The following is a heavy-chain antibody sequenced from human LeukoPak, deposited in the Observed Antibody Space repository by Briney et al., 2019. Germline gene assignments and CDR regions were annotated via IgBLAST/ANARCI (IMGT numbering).Heavy chain of an antibody. CDR3: ARLTQLARGRY. J-gene: IGHJ4*02. CDR1: GFTFSSYG. D-gene: IGHD6-6*01. CDR2: IKQDGSEK. V-gene: IGHV3-7*03. Sequence: GGSLRLSCAASGFTFSSYGMSWVRQAPGKGLEWEANIKQDGSEKYYVDSVKGRFTVSRDNAENSLYLQMSSLRAEDTAVYYCARLTQLARGRYWGQGTLVTVSS.